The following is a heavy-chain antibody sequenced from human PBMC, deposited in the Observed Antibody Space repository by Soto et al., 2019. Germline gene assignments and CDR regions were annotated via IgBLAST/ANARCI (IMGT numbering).Heavy chain of an antibody. D-gene: IGHD1-26*01. CDR2: IDWDDDK. Sequence: GPTLVNPTQTLTLTCTFSGFSLSTSGMCVSWIRQPPGKALEWLALIDWDDDKYYSTSLKTRLTISKDTSKNQVVLTMTNMDPVDTATYYCARTSLTTDPNAAPYYFHYWGQGTLVTVSS. J-gene: IGHJ4*02. CDR1: GFSLSTSGMC. CDR3: ARTSLTTDPNAAPYYFHY. V-gene: IGHV2-70*01.